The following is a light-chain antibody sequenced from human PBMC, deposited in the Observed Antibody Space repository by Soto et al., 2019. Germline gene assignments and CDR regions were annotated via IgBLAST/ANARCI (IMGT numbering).Light chain of an antibody. V-gene: IGLV2-14*01. CDR1: GSDIGTYNF. CDR2: EVA. Sequence: QSALTPPASVSGSPGQSITISCSGSGSDIGTYNFVSWYQHHPGRAPKLIISEVANRPSGVSDRFSGSKSGSLASLTISGLQADDEAVYYCSSYTNTGTLVVFGVGTKLTVL. CDR3: SSYTNTGTLVV. J-gene: IGLJ3*02.